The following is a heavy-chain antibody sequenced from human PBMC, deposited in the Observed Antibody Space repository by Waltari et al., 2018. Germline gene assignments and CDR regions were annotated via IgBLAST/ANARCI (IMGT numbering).Heavy chain of an antibody. D-gene: IGHD3-10*01. CDR3: ARLYGSGSYYHFAY. J-gene: IGHJ4*02. V-gene: IGHV4-39*01. Sequence: QLQLQQSGPGLVKPSETLFLTCTVSGGSISSSSYCWGWIRQPPRKGLEWIGSIYYRGGTYYNPSLKSRVTISVDTSKSQFSLKLSSVTAANTAVYYCARLYGSGSYYHFAYWGQGTLVTVSS. CDR1: GGSISSSSYC. CDR2: IYYRGGT.